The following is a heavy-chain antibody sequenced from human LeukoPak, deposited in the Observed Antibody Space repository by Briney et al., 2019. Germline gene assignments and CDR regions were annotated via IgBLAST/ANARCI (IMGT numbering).Heavy chain of an antibody. D-gene: IGHD3-22*01. CDR3: ARDDSSGYYYYYYYGMDV. J-gene: IGHJ6*02. V-gene: IGHV3-66*02. Sequence: GGSLRLPCPAPGSPARSNYTSWARQAPGQGMEWVAVIYSGGSTYSAASVHARFTIPRANSQTTLCLQMNSLIAEDTAVYYCARDDSSGYYYYYYYGMDVWGQGTTVTVSS. CDR1: GSPARSNY. CDR2: IYSGGST.